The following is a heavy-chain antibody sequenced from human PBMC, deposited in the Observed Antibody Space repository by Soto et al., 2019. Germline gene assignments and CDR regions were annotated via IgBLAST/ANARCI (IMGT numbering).Heavy chain of an antibody. V-gene: IGHV5-51*01. Sequence: GESLKISCKGSGYSFTIYWIAWVRQLPGKGLEWMGIIYPGDSDARYSPSFQGQVTISVDKSITTAYLQWSSVKASDTATYYCARKNAMALDFWGQGTMVTVSS. CDR2: IYPGDSDA. CDR3: ARKNAMALDF. CDR1: GYSFTIYW. J-gene: IGHJ3*01.